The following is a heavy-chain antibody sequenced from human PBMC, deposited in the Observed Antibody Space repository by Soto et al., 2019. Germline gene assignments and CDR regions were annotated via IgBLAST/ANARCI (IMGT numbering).Heavy chain of an antibody. CDR2: IYYSGST. J-gene: IGHJ5*02. V-gene: IGHV4-59*01. CDR3: ERDAGGPYNH. Sequence: AETLSLTCTVSGAPITINYWSWIRQAPGKGLEWIGYIYYSGSTTYNPSLKSRVTMSADTFKDQLSLKVNSVTAADTAVYYCERDAGGPYNHSGPGILVTVSS. D-gene: IGHD3-3*01. CDR1: GAPITINY.